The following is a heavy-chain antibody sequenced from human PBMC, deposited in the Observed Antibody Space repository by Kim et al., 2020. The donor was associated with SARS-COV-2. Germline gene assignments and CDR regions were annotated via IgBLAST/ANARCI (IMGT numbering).Heavy chain of an antibody. CDR1: GGSFSGYY. V-gene: IGHV4-34*01. CDR3: ARVDRSYYDFWSGYDKYY. CDR2: INHSGST. D-gene: IGHD3-3*01. Sequence: SETLSLTCAVYGGSFSGYYWSWIRQPPGKGLEWIGEINHSGSTNYNPSLKSRVTISVDTSKNQFSLKLSSVTAADTAVYYCARVDRSYYDFWSGYDKYY. J-gene: IGHJ6*01.